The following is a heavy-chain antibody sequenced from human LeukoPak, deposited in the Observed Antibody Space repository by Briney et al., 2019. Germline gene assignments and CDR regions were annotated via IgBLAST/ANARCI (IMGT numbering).Heavy chain of an antibody. J-gene: IGHJ5*02. D-gene: IGHD5-24*01. CDR1: GYTFTSYG. V-gene: IGHV1-18*04. CDR2: ISAYNGNT. CDR3: ATRGKGNWFDP. Sequence: GASVKVSCTASGYTFTSYGISWVRQDPGQGLEWMGWISAYNGNTNYAQKLQGRVTMTTDTSTSTAYMELRSLRSDDTAVYYCATRGKGNWFDPWGQGTLVTVSS.